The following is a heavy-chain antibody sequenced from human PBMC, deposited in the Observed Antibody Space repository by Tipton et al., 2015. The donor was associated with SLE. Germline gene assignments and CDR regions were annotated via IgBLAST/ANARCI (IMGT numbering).Heavy chain of an antibody. J-gene: IGHJ6*02. CDR1: GYTFTGYY. CDR2: IKPNRGGT. V-gene: IGHV1-2*06. Sequence: QLVQSGAEVKKPGASVKVSCKASGYTFTGYYMHWVRQAPGQGLEWMGRIKPNRGGTNYAQNFQGRVTMTRATSISPAYMELSRLRSDDTAVYYCAGWGAYSWSYLHYYYGMDVWGQGTTVTVSS. D-gene: IGHD1-26*01. CDR3: AGWGAYSWSYLHYYYGMDV.